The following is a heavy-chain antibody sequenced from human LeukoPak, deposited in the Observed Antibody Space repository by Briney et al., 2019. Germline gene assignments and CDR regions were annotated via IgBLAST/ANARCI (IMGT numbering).Heavy chain of an antibody. Sequence: SETLSLTCTVSRYSISSGYYWGWIRQPPGKGLEWIGSISHSGSTYYNPPLKSRVTISVDTSKNQFSLKLSSVTAADTAVYYCARHLNWFGELRWFDPWGQGTLVTVSS. CDR1: RYSISSGYY. J-gene: IGHJ5*02. V-gene: IGHV4-38-2*02. CDR3: ARHLNWFGELRWFDP. D-gene: IGHD3-10*01. CDR2: ISHSGST.